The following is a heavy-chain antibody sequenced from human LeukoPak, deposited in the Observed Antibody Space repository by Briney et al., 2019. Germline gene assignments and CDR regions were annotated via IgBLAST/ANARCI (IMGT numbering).Heavy chain of an antibody. CDR3: ARDRSTYYDFWSGYDVLDY. J-gene: IGHJ4*02. CDR1: GFTFSSYA. D-gene: IGHD3-3*01. V-gene: IGHV3-30*04. CDR2: ISYDGSNK. Sequence: GGPLRLSCAASGFTFSSYAMHWVRQAPGKGLEWVAVISYDGSNKYYADSVKGRFTISRDNSKNTLYLQMNSLRAEDTAVYYCARDRSTYYDFWSGYDVLDYWGQGTLVTVSS.